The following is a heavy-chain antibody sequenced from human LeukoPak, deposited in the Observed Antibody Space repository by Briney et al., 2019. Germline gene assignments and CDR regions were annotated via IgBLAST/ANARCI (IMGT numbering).Heavy chain of an antibody. CDR2: ISYDGSNK. J-gene: IGHJ4*02. CDR1: GFMFSNCA. CDR3: ASLGDYGDYVFHY. D-gene: IGHD4-17*01. V-gene: IGHV3-30*04. Sequence: GKSLRLSCAASGFMFSNCAMHWVRQAPGKGLEWVAVISYDGSNKYYADSVKGRFTISRDNSKNTLYLQMNSLRAEDTAVYYCASLGDYGDYVFHYWGQGTLVTVSS.